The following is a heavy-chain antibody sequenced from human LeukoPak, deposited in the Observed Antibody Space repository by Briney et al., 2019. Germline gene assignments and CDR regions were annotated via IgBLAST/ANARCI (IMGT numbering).Heavy chain of an antibody. V-gene: IGHV5-51*01. J-gene: IGHJ4*02. D-gene: IGHD2-2*01. Sequence: GESLKISCQGSGYRFTTYWIGWARQMPGKGLEWMGIIYPGDSDTRYSPSFQGQVTISADKSISTAYLQWSSLKASDTAMYYCAKVKDATSWKYFFDYWGQGTLVTVSS. CDR2: IYPGDSDT. CDR1: GYRFTTYW. CDR3: AKVKDATSWKYFFDY.